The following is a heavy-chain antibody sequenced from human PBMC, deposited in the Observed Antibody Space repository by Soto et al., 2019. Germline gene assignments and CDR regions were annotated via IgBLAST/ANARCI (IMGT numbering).Heavy chain of an antibody. CDR2: ISYDGSNK. CDR3: AKDLSGYSSSWRLYYYYGMDV. Sequence: GGSLRLSCAASGFTFSSYGMHWVRQAPGKGLEWVAVISYDGSNKYYADSVKGRFTISRDNSKNTLYLQMNGLRAEDTAVYYCAKDLSGYSSSWRLYYYYGMDVWGQGATVTAP. D-gene: IGHD6-13*01. J-gene: IGHJ6*02. CDR1: GFTFSSYG. V-gene: IGHV3-30*18.